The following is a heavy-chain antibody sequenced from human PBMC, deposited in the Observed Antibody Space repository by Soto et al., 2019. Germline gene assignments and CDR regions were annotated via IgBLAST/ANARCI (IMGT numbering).Heavy chain of an antibody. J-gene: IGHJ5*02. D-gene: IGHD3-3*01. V-gene: IGHV2-5*02. CDR3: AHRPNSYFWSGYSNPKQKRYNWFDP. CDR1: GFSLSTSGVG. CDR2: IYWDDDK. Sequence: SGPTLVNPTQTLTLTCTFPGFSLSTSGVGVGWIRQPPGKALEWLALIYWDDDKRYSTSMKGRLTITKDTSKNQVVLTMTNMDPVDTATYYCAHRPNSYFWSGYSNPKQKRYNWFDPWGQGTLVTVSS.